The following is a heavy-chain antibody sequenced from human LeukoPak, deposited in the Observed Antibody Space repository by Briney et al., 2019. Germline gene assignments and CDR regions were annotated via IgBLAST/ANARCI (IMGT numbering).Heavy chain of an antibody. J-gene: IGHJ6*03. V-gene: IGHV4-39*07. CDR2: INHSGST. D-gene: IGHD2-2*01. CDR1: GGSISSSSYY. Sequence: SETLSLTCTVSGGSISSSSYYWGWIRQPPGKGLEWIGEINHSGSTNYNPSLKSRVTISVDTSKNQFSLKLSSVTAADTAVYYCARLALGYCSSSSCSSPWYMDVWGKGTTVTVSS. CDR3: ARLALGYCSSSSCSSPWYMDV.